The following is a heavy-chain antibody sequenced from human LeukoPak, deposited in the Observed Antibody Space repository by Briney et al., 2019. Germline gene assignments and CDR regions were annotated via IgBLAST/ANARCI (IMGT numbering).Heavy chain of an antibody. Sequence: SETLSLTCTVSGGSLSSSSYYWGWIRKPPGNGLEWIGSIYYSGSTYYNPSLKSRVTISVDTSKNQFSLKLSSVTAADTAVYYCARQTGSGLFILPGGQGTLVTVSS. J-gene: IGHJ4*02. CDR2: IYYSGST. CDR1: GGSLSSSSYY. CDR3: ARQTGSGLFILP. D-gene: IGHD3/OR15-3a*01. V-gene: IGHV4-39*01.